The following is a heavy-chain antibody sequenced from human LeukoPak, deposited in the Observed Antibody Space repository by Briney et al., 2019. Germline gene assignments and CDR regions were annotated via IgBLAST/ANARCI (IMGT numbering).Heavy chain of an antibody. CDR2: IISTGGNT. J-gene: IGHJ6*02. CDR3: ARDRTIFGADYYYYYGMDV. D-gene: IGHD3-3*01. Sequence: GGSLRLSCTVSGFTFSSYAMSWVRQAPGKGLEWVSAIISTGGNTYHADSVKGRFTISRDNSKNTLYLQMNSLRAEDTAVYYRARDRTIFGADYYYYYGMDVWGQGTTVTVSS. CDR1: GFTFSSYA. V-gene: IGHV3-23*01.